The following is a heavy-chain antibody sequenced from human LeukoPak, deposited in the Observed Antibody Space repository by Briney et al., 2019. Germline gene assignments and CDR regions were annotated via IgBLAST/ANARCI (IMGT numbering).Heavy chain of an antibody. Sequence: SETLSLTCTVSGGSISRSGYYWSWIRQHPGKGLEWIGYIYYSGSTYYNPSLKSRVTISVDTAKNQFSLKLSSVTAADTAVYYCARDLRSSSSSGINYYGMDVWRQGTTVTVSS. CDR1: GGSISRSGYY. CDR2: IYYSGST. J-gene: IGHJ6*02. D-gene: IGHD6-6*01. CDR3: ARDLRSSSSSGINYYGMDV. V-gene: IGHV4-31*03.